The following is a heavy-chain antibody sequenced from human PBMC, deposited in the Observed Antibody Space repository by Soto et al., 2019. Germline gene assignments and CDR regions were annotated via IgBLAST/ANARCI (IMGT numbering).Heavy chain of an antibody. CDR3: ARRVNYFDY. J-gene: IGHJ4*02. V-gene: IGHV3-33*01. CDR1: GFTFSSYG. Sequence: GGSLRLSCEASGFTFSSYGVHWVRQAPGKGLEWVALIWYDGSKKDYADSVKGRFTISRDNSKNTVYLQMNSLRVEDTAVYYCARRVNYFDYWGQGTLVTVSS. CDR2: IWYDGSKK.